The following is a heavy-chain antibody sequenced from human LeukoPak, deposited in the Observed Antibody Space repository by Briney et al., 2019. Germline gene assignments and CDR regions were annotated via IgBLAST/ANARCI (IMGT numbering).Heavy chain of an antibody. D-gene: IGHD5-18*01. V-gene: IGHV1-2*02. CDR1: GYTYTGYF. J-gene: IGHJ4*02. Sequence: ASVKVSCKASGYTYTGYFMHWVRQAPGQGLEWMGWINPNSGGTNYAQKFQGRVTMTRDTSISTAYMELSRLRSDDTAVHYCARGGIQLWFLVDYWGQGTLVTVSS. CDR3: ARGGIQLWFLVDY. CDR2: INPNSGGT.